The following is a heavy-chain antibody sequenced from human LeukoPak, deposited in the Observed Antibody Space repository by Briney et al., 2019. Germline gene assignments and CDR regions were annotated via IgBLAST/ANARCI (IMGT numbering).Heavy chain of an antibody. D-gene: IGHD1-26*01. CDR3: AKEPRWELLHSFDI. J-gene: IGHJ3*02. CDR1: GFTFPTYA. Sequence: PGGSLRLSCVASGFTFPTYAMMWVRQAPGKGLEWVSSIRVSDGARFYADSVKGRFTMSRDNPKNTLFLQMNSLRPEDTAVYYCAKEPRWELLHSFDIWGQGTTVTVSS. CDR2: IRVSDGAR. V-gene: IGHV3-23*01.